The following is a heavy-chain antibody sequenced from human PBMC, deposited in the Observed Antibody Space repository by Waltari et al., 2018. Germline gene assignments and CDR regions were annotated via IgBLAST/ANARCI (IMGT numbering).Heavy chain of an antibody. CDR3: ARGDGTGKYGY. J-gene: IGHJ4*02. Sequence: QVQLQQWGAGLLKPSETLYLTCAVYGGSFRGYYWSWIRQPPGKGLEWIGKTTDSERTKYNPSLKSRISISVDTSKNQFSLTVFSGTAADAAVYYCARGDGTGKYGYWGQGTRVTVSS. CDR2: TTDSERT. CDR1: GGSFRGYY. D-gene: IGHD1-1*01. V-gene: IGHV4-34*02.